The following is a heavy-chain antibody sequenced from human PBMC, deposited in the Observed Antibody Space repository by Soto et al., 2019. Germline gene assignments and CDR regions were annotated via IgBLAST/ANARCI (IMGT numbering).Heavy chain of an antibody. D-gene: IGHD3-22*01. J-gene: IGHJ4*02. CDR1: GGTFSSYT. Sequence: SVKVSCKASGGTFSSYTISWVRQAPGQGLEWMGRIIPILGIANYAQKFQGRVTITADKSTSTAYMELSSLRSEDTAVYYCARGGMNYYDSLCYWGQGTLVTVSS. V-gene: IGHV1-69*02. CDR2: IIPILGIA. CDR3: ARGGMNYYDSLCY.